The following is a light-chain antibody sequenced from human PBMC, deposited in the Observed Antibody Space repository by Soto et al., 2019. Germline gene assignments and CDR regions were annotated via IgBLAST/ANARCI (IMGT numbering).Light chain of an antibody. CDR1: QSISSW. CDR2: DAS. Sequence: DIQMTQSPSTLSAFVGDRVTITCRASQSISSWLAWYQQKPGEAPKLLIYDASTLKSGVPSRFSGSGSGTEFTLTISRLQPDDFATYYCQQLGTFGQGTKVDIK. CDR3: QQLGT. V-gene: IGKV1-5*01. J-gene: IGKJ1*01.